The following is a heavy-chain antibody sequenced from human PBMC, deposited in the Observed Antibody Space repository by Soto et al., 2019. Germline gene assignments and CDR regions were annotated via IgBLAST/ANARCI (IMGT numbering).Heavy chain of an antibody. CDR3: ARVGYPASLDY. Sequence: EVQLLESGGGLIQPGGSLRLSCVASGFTFSSYWMNWVRQAPGKGLVWVSRIKSDGKSTSYVDSVKGRFTISRDNTKNTLYLQMNSLRAEDTAVYYCARVGYPASLDYWGQGTLVTVSS. CDR1: GFTFSSYW. J-gene: IGHJ4*02. V-gene: IGHV3-74*01. D-gene: IGHD5-12*01. CDR2: IKSDGKST.